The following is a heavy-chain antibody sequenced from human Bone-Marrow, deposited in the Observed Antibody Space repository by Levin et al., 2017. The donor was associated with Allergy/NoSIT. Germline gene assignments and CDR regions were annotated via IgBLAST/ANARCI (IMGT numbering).Heavy chain of an antibody. J-gene: IGHJ4*02. CDR1: GGSIGSGSFS. Sequence: PGGSLRLSCSVSGGSIGSGSFSWAWIRQSPGTGLQWIGSLLQSGNAHYNPSLKTRVIISGDTSNNQFSLKMNSVTAADTAVYYCARHARLAASVSRTSKFDSWGQGTLVTVSP. CDR3: ARHARLAASVSRTSKFDS. V-gene: IGHV4-39*01. CDR2: LLQSGNA. D-gene: IGHD6-25*01.